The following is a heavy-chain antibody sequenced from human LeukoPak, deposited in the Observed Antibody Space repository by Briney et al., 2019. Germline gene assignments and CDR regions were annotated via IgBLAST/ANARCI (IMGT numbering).Heavy chain of an antibody. D-gene: IGHD3-22*01. Sequence: SVKVSCKASGYTFTSYAISWVRQAPGQGLEWMGGIIPIFGTANYAQKFQGRVTITADESTSTAYMELSSLRSEDTAVYYCASPNYYDSSGYYYFDYWGQGTLVTVSS. CDR2: IIPIFGTA. V-gene: IGHV1-69*13. J-gene: IGHJ4*02. CDR3: ASPNYYDSSGYYYFDY. CDR1: GYTFTSYA.